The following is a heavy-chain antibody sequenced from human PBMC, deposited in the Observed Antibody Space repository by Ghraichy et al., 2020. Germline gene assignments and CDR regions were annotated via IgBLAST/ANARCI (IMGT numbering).Heavy chain of an antibody. CDR1: GFTFDDYT. D-gene: IGHD2-2*01. V-gene: IGHV3-43*01. CDR3: AKDLGYCSSTSCYYYYYGMDV. CDR2: ISWDGGST. J-gene: IGHJ6*02. Sequence: GGSLRLSCAASGFTFDDYTMHWVRQAPGKGLEWVSIISWDGGSTYYADSVKGRFTISRDNSKNSLYLQMNSLRTEDTALYYCAKDLGYCSSTSCYYYYYGMDVWGQGTTVTVSS.